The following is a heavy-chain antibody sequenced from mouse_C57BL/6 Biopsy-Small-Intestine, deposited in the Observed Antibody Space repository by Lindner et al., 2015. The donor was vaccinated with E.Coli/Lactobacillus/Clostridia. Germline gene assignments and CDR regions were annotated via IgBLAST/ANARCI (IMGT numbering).Heavy chain of an antibody. CDR2: INPYNGDT. V-gene: IGHV1-20*02. Sequence: VQLQESGPEVVKPGASVKISCKASGYSFTGYFMNWVMQSHGRSLEWIGRINPYNGDTFYNQKFKGKATLTVDKSSNTVHMEPRSLASEDSAVYYCARGGWSNYDAMDYWGQGTSVTVPS. D-gene: IGHD2-5*01. CDR3: ARGGWSNYDAMDY. J-gene: IGHJ4*01. CDR1: GYSFTGYF.